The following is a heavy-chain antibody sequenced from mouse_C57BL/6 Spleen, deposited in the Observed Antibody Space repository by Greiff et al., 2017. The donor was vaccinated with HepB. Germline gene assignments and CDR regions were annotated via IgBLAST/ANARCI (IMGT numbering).Heavy chain of an antibody. CDR1: GYAFSSYW. Sequence: QVQLQQSGAELVKPGASVKISCKASGYAFSSYWMNWVKQRPGKGLEWIGQIYPGDGDTNYNGKFKGKATLTADKSSSTAYMQLSSLTSEDSAVYFCARSGYYVPYYAMDYWGQGISVTVSS. J-gene: IGHJ4*01. D-gene: IGHD2-3*01. CDR2: IYPGDGDT. CDR3: ARSGYYVPYYAMDY. V-gene: IGHV1-80*01.